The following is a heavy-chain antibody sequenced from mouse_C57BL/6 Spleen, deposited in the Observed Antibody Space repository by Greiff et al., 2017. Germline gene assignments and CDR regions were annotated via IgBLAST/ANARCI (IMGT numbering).Heavy chain of an antibody. Sequence: VQRVESGAELVKPGASVKISCKASGYAFSSYWMNWVKQRPGKGLEWIGQIYPGDGDTNYNGKFKGKATLTADKSSSTAYMQLSSLTSEDSAVYFCASGYGDAYYFGYWGQGTTLTVSS. V-gene: IGHV1-80*01. J-gene: IGHJ2*01. CDR2: IYPGDGDT. CDR3: ASGYGDAYYFGY. D-gene: IGHD2-13*01. CDR1: GYAFSSYW.